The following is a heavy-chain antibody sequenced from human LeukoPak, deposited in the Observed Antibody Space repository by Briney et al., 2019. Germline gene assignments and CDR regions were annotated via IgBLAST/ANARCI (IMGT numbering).Heavy chain of an antibody. V-gene: IGHV1-69*06. D-gene: IGHD3-22*01. CDR2: IIPIFGTA. CDR1: GGTFSSYA. J-gene: IGHJ4*02. CDR3: ARGVHVRVYDSNPHYGHY. Sequence: SVKVSCKASGGTFSSYAISWVRQAPGQGLEWMGGIIPIFGTANYAQKFQGRVTITADKSTSTAYMELSSLRSEDTAVYYCARGVHVRVYDSNPHYGHYWGQGTLVTVSS.